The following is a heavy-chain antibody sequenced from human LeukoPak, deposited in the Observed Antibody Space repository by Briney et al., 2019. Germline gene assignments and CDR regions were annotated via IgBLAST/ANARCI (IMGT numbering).Heavy chain of an antibody. CDR3: ARETGQT. CDR1: GDSVSNTYYY. J-gene: IGHJ4*02. V-gene: IGHV4-30-4*08. D-gene: IGHD1-14*01. Sequence: SSETLSLTCTVSGDSVSNTYYYWAWIRQPPGKGLEWIGYIYYSGSTYYNPSLKSRVTISVDTSKNQFSLKLSSVTAADTAVYYCARETGQTWGQGTLVTVSS. CDR2: IYYSGST.